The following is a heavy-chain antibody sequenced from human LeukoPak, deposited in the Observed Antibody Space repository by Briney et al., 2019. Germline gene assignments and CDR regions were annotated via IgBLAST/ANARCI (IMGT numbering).Heavy chain of an antibody. V-gene: IGHV1-69*13. CDR2: IIPLFGTT. D-gene: IGHD5-18*01. Sequence: GASVKVSCKASVGTFSNYAISWVRQAPGQGLEWMGGIIPLFGTTNYAQKFQGRVTITADESTSTAYMELSSLRSDDTAVYHCARGGYRNIFDYWGQGTLVTVSS. CDR1: VGTFSNYA. J-gene: IGHJ4*02. CDR3: ARGGYRNIFDY.